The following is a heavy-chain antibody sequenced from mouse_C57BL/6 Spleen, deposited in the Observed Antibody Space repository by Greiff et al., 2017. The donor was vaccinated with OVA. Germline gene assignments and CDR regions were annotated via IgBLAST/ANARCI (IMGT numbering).Heavy chain of an antibody. Sequence: QVHVKQSGAELVKPGASVKMSCKASGYTFTTYPIEWMKQNHGKSLEWIGNFHPYNDDTKYNEKFKGKATLTVEKSSSTVYLELSRLTSDDSAVYYCARRYGSSYGYVDVWGTGTTVTVSS. CDR3: ARRYGSSYGYVDV. CDR2: FHPYNDDT. D-gene: IGHD1-1*01. J-gene: IGHJ1*03. CDR1: GYTFTTYP. V-gene: IGHV1-47*01.